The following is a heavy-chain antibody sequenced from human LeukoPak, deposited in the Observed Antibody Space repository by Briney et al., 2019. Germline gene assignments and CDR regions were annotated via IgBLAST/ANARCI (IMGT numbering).Heavy chain of an antibody. CDR1: GFTFSDYY. Sequence: GGSLRLSCAASGFTFSDYYMSWIRQAPGKGLEWVSYVSSSGSTIYYADSVKGRFTISRDNAKNSLYLQMNSLRAEDTAVYYCAKSSGYGLVDIWGQGTMVTVSS. CDR2: VSSSGSTI. CDR3: AKSSGYGLVDI. V-gene: IGHV3-11*01. D-gene: IGHD3-22*01. J-gene: IGHJ3*02.